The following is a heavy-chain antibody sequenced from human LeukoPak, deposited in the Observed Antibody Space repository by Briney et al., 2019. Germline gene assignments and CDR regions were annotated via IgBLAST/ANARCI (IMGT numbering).Heavy chain of an antibody. CDR2: ISYDGSNK. J-gene: IGHJ4*02. CDR1: GFTFSSYG. CDR3: ASSIPHTCGGDCYPVY. V-gene: IGHV3-30*03. Sequence: GGSLRLSCAASGFTFSSYGMHWVRQAPGKGLEWVAVISYDGSNKYYADSVKGRFTISRDNSKNTLYLQMNSLRAEDMAVYYCASSIPHTCGGDCYPVYWGQGTLVTVSS. D-gene: IGHD2-21*02.